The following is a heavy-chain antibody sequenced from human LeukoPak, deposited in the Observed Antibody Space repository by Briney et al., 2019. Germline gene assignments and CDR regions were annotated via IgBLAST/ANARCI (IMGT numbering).Heavy chain of an antibody. V-gene: IGHV3-74*01. CDR3: ARGGDSLNFDY. J-gene: IGHJ4*02. Sequence: PGGSLRLSCAASGFTFSSYWMRWVRQAPGKGLVWVSRINSDGSSTSYADSVKGRFTISRDNAKNTPYLQMNSLRAEDTAVYYCARGGDSLNFDYWGQGTLVTVPS. CDR2: INSDGSST. CDR1: GFTFSSYW. D-gene: IGHD3-9*01.